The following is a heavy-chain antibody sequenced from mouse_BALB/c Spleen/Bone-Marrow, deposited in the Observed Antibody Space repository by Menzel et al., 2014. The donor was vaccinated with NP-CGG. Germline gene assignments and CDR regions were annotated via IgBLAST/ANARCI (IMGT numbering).Heavy chain of an antibody. CDR3: GRNGY. CDR1: GYTFTDYY. Sequence: EVKLQESGPELVKPGASVKMSCTASGYTFTDYYMDWVKQSPGQSFEWIGRVTPYNGSTTYNQKFKGKATLTVDKSSSTVYMALNSLTYDDSAVYDCGRNGYWGQGTTLTVS. J-gene: IGHJ2*01. D-gene: IGHD1-1*01. V-gene: IGHV1-19*01. CDR2: VTPYNGST.